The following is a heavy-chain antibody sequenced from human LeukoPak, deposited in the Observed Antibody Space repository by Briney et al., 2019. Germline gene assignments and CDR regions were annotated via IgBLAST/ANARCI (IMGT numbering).Heavy chain of an antibody. J-gene: IGHJ5*02. V-gene: IGHV4-38-2*01. D-gene: IGHD3-22*01. CDR3: ARHGNYYDTSQSDP. CDR2: GYHSGRS. CDR1: GYSISSGYY. Sequence: SETLSLTCAVSGYSISSGYYWGRIRRPPGKGVEWIGRGYHSGRSYYNQSLKRRVTISGDTTKNQFSLKLSSLTAADTAVYYCARHGNYYDTSQSDPWGQGTLVTVSS.